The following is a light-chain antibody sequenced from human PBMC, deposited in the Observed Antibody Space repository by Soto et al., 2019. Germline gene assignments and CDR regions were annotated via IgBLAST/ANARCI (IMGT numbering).Light chain of an antibody. Sequence: QSALTQPPSMSGAPGQRVTISCTGSSSNIGAGFDVHWYQQLPGTAPKLLIYGNSHRPSGVPDRFSGSKSGTSASLAITGLQAEDEADYYCQSYDSSLIWVFGGGTKLT. CDR2: GNS. J-gene: IGLJ3*02. CDR1: SSNIGAGFD. V-gene: IGLV1-40*01. CDR3: QSYDSSLIWV.